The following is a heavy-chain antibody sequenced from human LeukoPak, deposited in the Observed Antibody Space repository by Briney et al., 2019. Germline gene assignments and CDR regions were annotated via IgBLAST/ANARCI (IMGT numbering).Heavy chain of an antibody. J-gene: IGHJ4*02. CDR1: GFTFSSYG. V-gene: IGHV3-23*01. CDR2: ISGSGGST. D-gene: IGHD3-22*01. CDR3: AKEHYDSSGYYQYYFDY. Sequence: GGSLRLSCAASGFTFSSYGMHWVRQAPGKGLGWVSAISGSGGSTYYADSVKGRFTISRDNSKNTLYLQMNSLRAEDTAVYYCAKEHYDSSGYYQYYFDYWGQGTLVTVSS.